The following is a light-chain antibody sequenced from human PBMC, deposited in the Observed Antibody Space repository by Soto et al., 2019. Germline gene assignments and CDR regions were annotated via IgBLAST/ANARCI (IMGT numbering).Light chain of an antibody. CDR1: QSISSW. Sequence: DIRMTQSPSTLSASVGDRVTITCRASQSISSWLAWYQQKPGTAPKILIYKASNLESGVPSRFSGSGSGTEFTLTISSLQPDDYATYFCQQYSTSSRTFGQGTKLEI. V-gene: IGKV1-5*03. CDR3: QQYSTSSRT. CDR2: KAS. J-gene: IGKJ2*01.